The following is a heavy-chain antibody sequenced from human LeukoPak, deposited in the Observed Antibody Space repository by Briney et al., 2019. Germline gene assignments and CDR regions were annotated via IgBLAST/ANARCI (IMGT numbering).Heavy chain of an antibody. CDR3: ARDEYDYVWGSYRRIDY. CDR2: INPNSGGT. Sequence: GASVKVSCEASGYTFTGYYMHWVRQAPGQGLEWMGRINPNSGGTNYAQKFQGRVTMTRDTSISTAYMELSRLRSDDTAVYYCARDEYDYVWGSYRRIDYWGQGTLVTVSS. J-gene: IGHJ4*02. D-gene: IGHD3-16*02. V-gene: IGHV1-2*06. CDR1: GYTFTGYY.